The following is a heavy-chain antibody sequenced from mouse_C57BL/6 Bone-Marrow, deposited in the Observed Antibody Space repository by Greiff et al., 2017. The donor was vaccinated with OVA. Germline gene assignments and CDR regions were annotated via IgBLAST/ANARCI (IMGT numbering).Heavy chain of an antibody. D-gene: IGHD2-12*01. CDR2: IYPRSGNT. CDR1: GYTFTSYG. Sequence: VQLQQSGAELARPGASVKLSCKASGYTFTSYGISWVKQRTGQGLEWIGEIYPRSGNTYYNEKFKGKATLTADKSSSTAYMQLSSLTSEDSAVYFCARGGVNLRFDYWGQGTTLTVSS. CDR3: ARGGVNLRFDY. V-gene: IGHV1-81*01. J-gene: IGHJ2*01.